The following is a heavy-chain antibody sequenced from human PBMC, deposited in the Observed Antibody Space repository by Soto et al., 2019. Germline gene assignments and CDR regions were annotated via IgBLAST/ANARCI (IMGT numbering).Heavy chain of an antibody. CDR3: AKERMEQYQLLPFFDY. CDR1: GFAFSSHG. J-gene: IGHJ4*02. CDR2: ISYDGSNE. D-gene: IGHD2-2*01. Sequence: LRLSCAASGFAFSSHGMHWLRQAPGKGLEWVTVISYDGSNEYYADSVKGRFTIFRDNSKNILYLQMNSLRTEDTAVYYCAKERMEQYQLLPFFDYWGQGTPVTVSS. V-gene: IGHV3-30*18.